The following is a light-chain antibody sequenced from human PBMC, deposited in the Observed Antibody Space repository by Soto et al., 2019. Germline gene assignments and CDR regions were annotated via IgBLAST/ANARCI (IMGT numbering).Light chain of an antibody. CDR1: QSFTRTY. J-gene: IGKJ1*01. CDR3: QQYDSSPRT. CDR2: GAS. Sequence: EMLLTRSPCTLTLSPGERATLSCRAGQSFTRTYLDWYQQKPGQAPRLLISGASRRDAGIPDRFSGSGSGTDLTLTISRLESEDLAVYYCQQYDSSPRTFGQGTKVDIK. V-gene: IGKV3-20*01.